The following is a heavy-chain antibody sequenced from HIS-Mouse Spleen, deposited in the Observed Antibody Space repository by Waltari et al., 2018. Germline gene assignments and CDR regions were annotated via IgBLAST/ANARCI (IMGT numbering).Heavy chain of an antibody. D-gene: IGHD7-27*01. J-gene: IGHJ3*02. CDR2: SYYSGGT. CDR1: GGSISSGGYY. CDR3: ASKQKTGDDAFDI. V-gene: IGHV4-31*03. Sequence: QVQLQESGPGLVKPSQTLSLTCTVSGGSISSGGYYWSWIRQHPGKGLEWIGYSYYSGGTYYTPSLKSRVTISVDTSKNQFSLKLSSVTAADTAVYYCASKQKTGDDAFDIWGQGTMVTVSS.